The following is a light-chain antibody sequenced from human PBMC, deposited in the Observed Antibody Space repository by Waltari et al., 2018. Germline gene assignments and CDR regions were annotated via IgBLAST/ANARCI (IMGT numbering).Light chain of an antibody. CDR2: SNN. CDR1: SSNIGTYA. J-gene: IGLJ1*01. Sequence: QSVVTQPPSASGTPGQRVTMSCSGSSSNIGTYAVTWYQQLPGTAPKLLIYSNNQRPSGAPDRSSGSKSGTSASLAISGLQSEDEADYYCAAWDDSLNGPVFGTGTKVTVL. CDR3: AAWDDSLNGPV. V-gene: IGLV1-44*01.